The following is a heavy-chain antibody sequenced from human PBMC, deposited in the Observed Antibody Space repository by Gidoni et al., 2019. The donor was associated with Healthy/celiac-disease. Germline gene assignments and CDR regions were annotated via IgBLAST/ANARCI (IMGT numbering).Heavy chain of an antibody. Sequence: EVQLLESGGGLVQPGGSLRLSCAASGFTFSSYAMRWVRQAPGKGLEWVSAISGSGGSTYYADSVKGRFTISRDNSKNTLYLQMNSLRAEDTAVYYCAKDFWSGYYAYYYYYGMDVWGQGTTVTVSS. D-gene: IGHD3-3*01. J-gene: IGHJ6*02. V-gene: IGHV3-23*01. CDR3: AKDFWSGYYAYYYYYGMDV. CDR1: GFTFSSYA. CDR2: ISGSGGST.